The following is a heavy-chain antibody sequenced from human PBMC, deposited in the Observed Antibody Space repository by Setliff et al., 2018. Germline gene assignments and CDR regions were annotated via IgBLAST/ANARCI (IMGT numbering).Heavy chain of an antibody. D-gene: IGHD3-3*01. V-gene: IGHV1-46*03. CDR3: ARDRFYNSWSGTSITAPHDAFDI. J-gene: IGHJ3*02. Sequence: APVTVSCKASGYPLTNYYMHWVRQAPGQGLEWMGILNPSGGLTRYAQKFQGRVTMTRDTSTSTVYMQVINLRSEDTAVYFWARDRFYNSWSGTSITAPHDAFDIWGQGTMVTVS. CDR1: GYPLTNYY. CDR2: LNPSGGLT.